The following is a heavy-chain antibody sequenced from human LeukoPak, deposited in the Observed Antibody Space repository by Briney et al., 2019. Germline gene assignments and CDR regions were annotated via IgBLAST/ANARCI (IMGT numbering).Heavy chain of an antibody. V-gene: IGHV3-33*01. CDR1: GFTFSSYG. D-gene: IGHD3-22*01. CDR2: IWYDGSNK. J-gene: IGHJ4*02. CDR3: ARVSSGSYYDSSGYSH. Sequence: PGGSLRLSCAASGFTFSSYGMHWVRQAPGKGLEWVAVIWYDGSNKYYADSVKGRFTISRDNAKNSLYLQMNSLRAEDTALYYCARVSSGSYYDSSGYSHWGQGTLVTVSS.